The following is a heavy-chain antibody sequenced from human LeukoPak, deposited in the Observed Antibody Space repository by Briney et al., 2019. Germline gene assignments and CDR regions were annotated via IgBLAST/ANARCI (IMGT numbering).Heavy chain of an antibody. Sequence: GESLKISCKGSGYSFTSYWIGWVRQMPGKGLEWMGIIYPGDSDTRYSPSFQGQVAISADKSISTAYLQWSSLKASDTAMYYCARRLISSGYYFDYWGQGTLVTVSS. V-gene: IGHV5-51*01. CDR2: IYPGDSDT. CDR1: GYSFTSYW. J-gene: IGHJ4*02. D-gene: IGHD3-22*01. CDR3: ARRLISSGYYFDY.